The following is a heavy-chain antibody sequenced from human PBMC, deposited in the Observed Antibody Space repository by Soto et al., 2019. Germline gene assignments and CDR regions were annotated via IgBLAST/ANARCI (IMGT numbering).Heavy chain of an antibody. V-gene: IGHV4-4*07. CDR1: GSSISGYY. CDR2: IYATGTT. J-gene: IGHJ5*02. Sequence: QVQLQESGPGLVKPSETLSLPCTVSGSSISGYYWSWFRRSAGKGLEWIGRIYATGTTDYNPSLKSRVMMSVDTSKKQFSLKLRSVTAADTAVYYCVRDGTKTLRDWFDPWGQGISVTVSS. CDR3: VRDGTKTLRDWFDP. D-gene: IGHD1-1*01.